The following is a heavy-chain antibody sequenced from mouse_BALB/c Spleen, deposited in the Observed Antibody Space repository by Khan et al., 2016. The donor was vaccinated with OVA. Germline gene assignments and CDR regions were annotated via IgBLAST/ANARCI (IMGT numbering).Heavy chain of an antibody. CDR2: ILPGSLSI. J-gene: IGHJ3*01. Sequence: QVQLKESGADLMKPGASVKISCKAIGYTFSTYWIEWVKQRPGHGLEWIGDILPGSLSINYNEKFKDKATFTADTSSNTAYMQLSSLTSEDSAVYHCARGVYGGFAYWGQGTLVTVSA. D-gene: IGHD1-1*01. CDR3: ARGVYGGFAY. CDR1: GYTFSTYW. V-gene: IGHV1-9*01.